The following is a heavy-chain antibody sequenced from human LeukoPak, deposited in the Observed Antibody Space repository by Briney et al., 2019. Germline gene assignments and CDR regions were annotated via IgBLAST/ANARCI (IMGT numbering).Heavy chain of an antibody. J-gene: IGHJ3*02. D-gene: IGHD2-15*01. CDR3: ARGVLLRGRGAFDI. Sequence: AASVKVSCKASGYTFNVYYIHWLRQAPGQGLEWMGWVIPSSGGTNYAQNFQDRVTMTRDTSISTAYMELSSLTYDDTAVYYCARGVLLRGRGAFDIWGQGAMVTVSS. V-gene: IGHV1-2*02. CDR2: VIPSSGGT. CDR1: GYTFNVYY.